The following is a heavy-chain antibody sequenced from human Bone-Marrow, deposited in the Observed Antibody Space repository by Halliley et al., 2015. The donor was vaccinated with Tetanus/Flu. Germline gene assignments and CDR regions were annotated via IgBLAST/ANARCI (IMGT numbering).Heavy chain of an antibody. D-gene: IGHD2-2*01. CDR3: ARDLGQQMLVFLDP. V-gene: IGHV3-33*01. J-gene: IGHJ5*02. CDR2: IWSDGNQK. Sequence: WIAAIWSDGNQKFYADSVKGRFPIPRDNSNNKLYLDMTSLRVEDTAVFYCARDLGQQMLVFLDPWGQGTLVTVSS.